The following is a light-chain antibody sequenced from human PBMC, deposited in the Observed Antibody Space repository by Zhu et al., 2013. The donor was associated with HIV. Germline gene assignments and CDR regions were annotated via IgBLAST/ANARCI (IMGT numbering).Light chain of an antibody. CDR1: QGISSY. J-gene: IGKJ2*01. CDR3: QQYNSYPYT. V-gene: IGKV1-9*01. CDR2: KAS. Sequence: DIQLTQSPSFLSASVGDRVTITCRASQGISSYLAWYQQKPGKAPKLLIYKASSLESGVPSRFSGSGSGTEFTLTISSLQPDDFATYYCQQYNSYPYTFGQGTQAGDQT.